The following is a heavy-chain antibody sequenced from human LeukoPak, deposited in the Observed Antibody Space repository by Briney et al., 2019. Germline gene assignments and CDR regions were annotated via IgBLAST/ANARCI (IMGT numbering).Heavy chain of an antibody. D-gene: IGHD3-22*01. V-gene: IGHV4-31*03. Sequence: TSETLSLTCTVSGGSISSGGYYWSWIRQHPGKGLEWIGYIYYSGSTYYSPSLKSRVTISVDTSKNQFSLKLCSVTAADTAVYYCARGQSGYSDLYYYYGMDVWGQGTTVTVSS. CDR1: GGSISSGGYY. J-gene: IGHJ6*02. CDR3: ARGQSGYSDLYYYYGMDV. CDR2: IYYSGST.